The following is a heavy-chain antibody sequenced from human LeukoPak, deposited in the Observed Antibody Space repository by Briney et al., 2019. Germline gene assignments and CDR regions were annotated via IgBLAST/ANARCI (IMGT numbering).Heavy chain of an antibody. D-gene: IGHD4-17*01. CDR2: ISSSSSYI. CDR3: AREVGDYVGFDY. Sequence: GGSLRLSCAASGFTFSSYSMNWVRQAPGKGLEWVSSISSSSSYIYYADSVKGRFTISRDNAKNSLYLQMNSLRAEDTAVYYCAREVGDYVGFDYWGQGTLVTVSS. J-gene: IGHJ4*02. V-gene: IGHV3-21*01. CDR1: GFTFSSYS.